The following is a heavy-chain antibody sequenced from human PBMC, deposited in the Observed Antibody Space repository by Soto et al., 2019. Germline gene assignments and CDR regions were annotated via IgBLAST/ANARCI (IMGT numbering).Heavy chain of an antibody. Sequence: ASVKVSCKASGYSLSGYYLHWVRQAPGQGPEWMGWINPNSGGTKYVQKFQGRVTMTRDTSISTVYLGLSRLGSDDTAVYYCARGWGIAAPGPNWFDPWGQGTLGTVS. J-gene: IGHJ5*02. V-gene: IGHV1-2*02. D-gene: IGHD6-13*01. CDR2: INPNSGGT. CDR3: ARGWGIAAPGPNWFDP. CDR1: GYSLSGYY.